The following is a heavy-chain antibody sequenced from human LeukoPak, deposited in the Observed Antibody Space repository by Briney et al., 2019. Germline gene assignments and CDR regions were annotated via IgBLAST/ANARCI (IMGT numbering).Heavy chain of an antibody. J-gene: IGHJ4*02. CDR2: IYSGGST. Sequence: GGSLRLSCAASGFTVSSNYMSWVRQAPGKGLEWVSVIYSGGSTYYADSVKGRFTISRDNSKNTLYLQMNSLRAEDTAVYYCARSPGYSSGWYYFDSWGQGTLVTVSS. CDR3: ARSPGYSSGWYYFDS. V-gene: IGHV3-53*01. D-gene: IGHD6-19*01. CDR1: GFTVSSNY.